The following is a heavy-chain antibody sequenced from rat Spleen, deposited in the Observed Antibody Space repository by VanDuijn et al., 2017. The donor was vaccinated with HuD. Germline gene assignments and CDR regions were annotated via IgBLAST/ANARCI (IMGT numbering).Heavy chain of an antibody. CDR1: GFNFSNYG. V-gene: IGHV5-19*01. CDR2: ITPSGGST. Sequence: EVQLVESGGGLVQPGRSLKLSCAASGFNFSNYGMHWIRQAPTKGLEWVASITPSGGSTYYRDSVKGRFIISRDNAKNTLSLQMDSLRSEDTGTYYCTTVVLYYYDGSRYFDYWGQGVMVTVSS. CDR3: TTVVLYYYDGSRYFDY. D-gene: IGHD1-12*02. J-gene: IGHJ2*01.